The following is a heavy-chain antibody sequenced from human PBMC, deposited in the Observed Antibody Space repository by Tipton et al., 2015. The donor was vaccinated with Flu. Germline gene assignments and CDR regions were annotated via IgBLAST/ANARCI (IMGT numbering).Heavy chain of an antibody. Sequence: SLRLSCSASGFTFGDYWMHWVRQAPGKGLEWVANINQDGSVNYCVDSVKGRFTISRDNAKNSLYLQMNNLRAEDTAVYYCGRAIGGSSSHWGQGTLVTVSS. V-gene: IGHV3-7*01. J-gene: IGHJ4*02. CDR1: GFTFGDYW. D-gene: IGHD2-2*01. CDR2: INQDGSVN. CDR3: GRAIGGSSSH.